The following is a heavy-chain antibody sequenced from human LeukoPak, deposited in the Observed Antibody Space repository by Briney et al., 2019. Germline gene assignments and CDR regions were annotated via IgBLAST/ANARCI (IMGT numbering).Heavy chain of an antibody. Sequence: GGSVSLSCAASGFTFSRYALSWVRQAAGKGREGVSGISGSGGSTYSADSLKGRFTISRDNSKTTLYLQMNSLRAEDTAVYYCARGITIFGVVIGHWGQGTLATVST. D-gene: IGHD3-3*01. CDR3: ARGITIFGVVIGH. CDR1: GFTFSRYA. V-gene: IGHV3-23*01. J-gene: IGHJ1*01. CDR2: ISGSGGST.